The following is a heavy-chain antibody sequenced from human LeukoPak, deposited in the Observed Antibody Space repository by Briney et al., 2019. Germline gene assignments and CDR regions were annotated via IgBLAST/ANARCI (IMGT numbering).Heavy chain of an antibody. CDR3: ARDYFGSGSSGAFYSGIDV. Sequence: ASVKVSCEASGYSFVNYDINWVRQAAGQGLEWMGWMNPNTGKAAYTEKFQGRVTLTRDTSLRTAFLELTGLTFEDTAVYYCARDYFGSGSSGAFYSGIDVWGQGTTVTVSS. D-gene: IGHD3-10*01. V-gene: IGHV1-8*02. J-gene: IGHJ6*02. CDR2: MNPNTGKA. CDR1: GYSFVNYD.